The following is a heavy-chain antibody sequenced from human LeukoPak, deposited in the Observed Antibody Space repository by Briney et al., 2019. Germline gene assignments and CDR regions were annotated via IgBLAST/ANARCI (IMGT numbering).Heavy chain of an antibody. CDR1: GYTFTGHY. CDR2: INPNSGGT. V-gene: IGHV1-2*06. D-gene: IGHD6-13*01. CDR3: ARNPAAGTDYYYYYYMDV. J-gene: IGHJ6*03. Sequence: GASVKVSCKASGYTFTGHYMHWVRQAPGQGLEWMGRINPNSGGTNYAQKLQGRVTMTRDTSISTAYMELSRLRSDDTAVYYCARNPAAGTDYYYYYYMDVWGKGTTVTVSS.